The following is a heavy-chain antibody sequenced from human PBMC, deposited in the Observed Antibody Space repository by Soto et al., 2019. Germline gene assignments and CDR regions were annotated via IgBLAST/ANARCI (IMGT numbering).Heavy chain of an antibody. J-gene: IGHJ6*02. CDR2: ISGSGGST. CDR3: AKGVVPAANSYYYYGMDV. Sequence: AGGSLRLSCAASGFTFSSYAMSWFRQAPGKGLEWVSAISGSGGSTYYADSVKGRFTISRDNSKNTLYLQMNSLRAEDTAVYYCAKGVVPAANSYYYYGMDVWGQGTTVTVSS. D-gene: IGHD2-2*01. V-gene: IGHV3-23*01. CDR1: GFTFSSYA.